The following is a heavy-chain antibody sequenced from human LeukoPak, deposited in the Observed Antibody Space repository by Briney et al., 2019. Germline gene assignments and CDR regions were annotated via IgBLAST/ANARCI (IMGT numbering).Heavy chain of an antibody. J-gene: IGHJ4*02. V-gene: IGHV3-23*01. CDR1: GFTFSSYA. D-gene: IGHD3-22*01. CDR2: ISGSGGST. Sequence: GGSLRLSCAASGFTFSSYAMSWVRQAPGKGLEWVSAISGSGGSTYYADSVKGRFTISRDNSKNTPYLQMNSLRAEDTAVYYCAKVPVSYYDSSGYWGQGTLVTVSS. CDR3: AKVPVSYYDSSGY.